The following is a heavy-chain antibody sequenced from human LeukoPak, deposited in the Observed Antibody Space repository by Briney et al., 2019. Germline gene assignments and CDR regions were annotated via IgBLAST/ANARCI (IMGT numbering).Heavy chain of an antibody. V-gene: IGHV4-59*08. CDR3: ARHLTVAGRFDY. D-gene: IGHD6-19*01. CDR2: IYDSGST. Sequence: SETLSLTCTVSGGSISSYYWSWIRQPPGKGLEWIGYIYDSGSTNYNPSLKSRVTISVDTSKNQFFLKLSSVTAADTAVYYCARHLTVAGRFDYWGQGTLVTVSS. CDR1: GGSISSYY. J-gene: IGHJ4*02.